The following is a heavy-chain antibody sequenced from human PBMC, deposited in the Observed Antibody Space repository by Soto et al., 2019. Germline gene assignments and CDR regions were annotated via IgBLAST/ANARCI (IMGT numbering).Heavy chain of an antibody. CDR1: EYKVSTWHNFTSYW. D-gene: IGHD3-3*01. CDR2: IYPGDSDT. CDR3: ARLGFNYDFLSGYYNVHHYYGIDV. V-gene: IGHV5-51*01. Sequence: GESLKISCMGSEYKVSTWHNFTSYWIAWVRQMPGEGLEWMGIIYPGDSDTRYSPSFQGQVTISADKSINSVYLQWSSLKASDTATYYCARLGFNYDFLSGYYNVHHYYGIDVWGQGTTVTVSS. J-gene: IGHJ6*02.